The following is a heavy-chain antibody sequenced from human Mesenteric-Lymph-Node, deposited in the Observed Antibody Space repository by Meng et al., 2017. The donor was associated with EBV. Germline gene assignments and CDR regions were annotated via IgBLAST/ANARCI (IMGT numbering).Heavy chain of an antibody. CDR3: ARDSSGDSRFFDP. V-gene: IGHV1-3*01. Sequence: QVRVVRSGAEVKKPGASVNVACKASGYIFTSYAMHWVRQAPGQRLEWMGWINVCKGDTKYSQKFQGRVTITRDTSASTAYMELSSLRSEDTAVYYCARDSSGDSRFFDPWGQGTLVTVSS. D-gene: IGHD6-19*01. CDR1: GYIFTSYA. J-gene: IGHJ5*02. CDR2: INVCKGDT.